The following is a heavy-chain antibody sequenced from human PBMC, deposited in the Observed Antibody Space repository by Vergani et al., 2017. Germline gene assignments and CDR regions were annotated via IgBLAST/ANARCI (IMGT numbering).Heavy chain of an antibody. V-gene: IGHV5-10-1*03. CDR3: ARATYYYDSSGYYGPGAFDI. J-gene: IGHJ3*02. Sequence: EVQLVQSGAEVKKPGESLRISCKGSGYSFTSYWISWVRQMPGKGLEWMGRIDPSDSYTNYSPSFQGHVTISADKSISTAYLQWSSLKASDTAMYYCARATYYYDSSGYYGPGAFDIWGQGTMVTVSS. CDR2: IDPSDSYT. CDR1: GYSFTSYW. D-gene: IGHD3-22*01.